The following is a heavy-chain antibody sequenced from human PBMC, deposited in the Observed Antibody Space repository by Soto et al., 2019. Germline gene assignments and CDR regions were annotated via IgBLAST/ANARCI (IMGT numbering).Heavy chain of an antibody. V-gene: IGHV4-34*01. D-gene: IGHD3-10*01. Sequence: QVQLQQWGAGLLKPSETLSLTCAVYGGSFSGYYWSWIRQPPGKGLEWIGEINHSGSTNYNPSLKTRVTISVDTSKNQFALKLSSVTAADTAVYYCARDRGALITRVRGYRKNWFDPWGQGTLVTVSS. J-gene: IGHJ5*02. CDR1: GGSFSGYY. CDR2: INHSGST. CDR3: ARDRGALITRVRGYRKNWFDP.